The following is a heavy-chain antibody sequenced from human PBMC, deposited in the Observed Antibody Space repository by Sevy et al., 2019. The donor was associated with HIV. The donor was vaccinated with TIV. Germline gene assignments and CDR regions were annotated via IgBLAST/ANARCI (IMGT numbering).Heavy chain of an antibody. V-gene: IGHV1-8*01. CDR1: GYTFTNYD. CDR2: MNPNSGNT. D-gene: IGHD3-3*02. J-gene: IGHJ6*02. CDR3: TRGAFISIWAEYNGMDV. Sequence: ASVKVSCKASGYTFTNYDLNWVRQAPGQGLEWMGWMNPNSGNTGYAQKFQGRVTMTRDTSKYTAYMGLDSLISEYTALYYCTRGAFISIWAEYNGMDVWGQGTTGHRLL.